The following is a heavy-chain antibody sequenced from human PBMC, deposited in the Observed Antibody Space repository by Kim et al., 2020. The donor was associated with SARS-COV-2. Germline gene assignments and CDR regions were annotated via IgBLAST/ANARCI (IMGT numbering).Heavy chain of an antibody. J-gene: IGHJ6*02. V-gene: IGHV1-3*01. CDR2: INAGNGNT. Sequence: ASVKVSCKASGYTFTTYAMHWVRQAPGQRLEWMGWINAGNGNTKYSQKFQGRVSITRDTSASTAYMELSSLRSEDTAVFYCARGSDSSGPYYGMDVWGQGTTVTVSS. CDR1: GYTFTTYA. D-gene: IGHD3-22*01. CDR3: ARGSDSSGPYYGMDV.